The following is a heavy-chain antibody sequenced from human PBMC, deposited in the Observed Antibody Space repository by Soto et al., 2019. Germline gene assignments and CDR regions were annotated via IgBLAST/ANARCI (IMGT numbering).Heavy chain of an antibody. CDR3: ASRIAAAGTGGFGY. CDR2: ISAYNGNT. CDR1: GYTFTSYG. J-gene: IGHJ4*02. Sequence: VQLVQSGAEVKKPWASVKLSCKASGYTFTSYGISWVRQAPGQGLEWMGWISAYNGNTSYAQKLQGRVTMPTDTSKSTVYMEVRTLRSDDTAVYNCASRIAAAGTGGFGYWGQGALVTVSS. V-gene: IGHV1-18*01. D-gene: IGHD6-13*01.